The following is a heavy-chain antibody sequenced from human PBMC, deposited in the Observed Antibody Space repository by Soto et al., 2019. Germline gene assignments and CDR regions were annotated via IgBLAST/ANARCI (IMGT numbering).Heavy chain of an antibody. J-gene: IGHJ6*02. CDR1: GYTFTGYY. CDR3: ARSSPAEDFWSGYYTGIAYYGMDV. D-gene: IGHD3-3*01. V-gene: IGHV1-2*04. Sequence: ASVKVSCKASGYTFTGYYTHWVRQAPGQGLEWMGWINPNSGGTNYAQKFQGWVTMTRDTSISTAYMELSRLRSDDTAVYYCARSSPAEDFWSGYYTGIAYYGMDVWGQGTTVTVSS. CDR2: INPNSGGT.